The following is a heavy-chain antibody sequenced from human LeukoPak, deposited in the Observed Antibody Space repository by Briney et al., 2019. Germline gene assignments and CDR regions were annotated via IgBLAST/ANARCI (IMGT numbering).Heavy chain of an antibody. CDR2: ISGSGGNT. CDR3: AKVVHIVVVNDAFDI. Sequence: GGSLRLSCVASGFTFSSYAMSWVRQAPGKGLEWVSAISGSGGNTYYADSVKGRFTISRDNSKNTLYLQMNSLRAEDTAASYCAKVVHIVVVNDAFDIWGQGTMVTVSS. D-gene: IGHD2-21*01. CDR1: GFTFSSYA. J-gene: IGHJ3*02. V-gene: IGHV3-23*01.